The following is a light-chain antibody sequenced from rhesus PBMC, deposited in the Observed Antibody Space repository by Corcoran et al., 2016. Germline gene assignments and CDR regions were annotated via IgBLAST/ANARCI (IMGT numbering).Light chain of an antibody. CDR3: QQHDNSPFT. CDR2: RAS. CDR1: QGISNW. J-gene: IGKJ3*01. Sequence: DIQMTQSPSSLSASVGDRVTITCRASQGISNWLAWYQQKPGKAPKLLIYRASNWETGVPSRFSGTGSGTDFTLTISSLQPEDIATYYCQQHDNSPFTFGPGTKLDIK. V-gene: IGKV1-69*01.